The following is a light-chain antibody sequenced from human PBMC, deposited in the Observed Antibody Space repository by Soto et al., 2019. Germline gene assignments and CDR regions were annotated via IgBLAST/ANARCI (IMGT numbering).Light chain of an antibody. CDR1: QSVSSNY. CDR3: QLYDNSPYT. J-gene: IGKJ2*01. Sequence: EIVLTQSPGTLSLSPGERATLSCRASQSVSSNYLAWYQQKPGQAPRLLIYGASTRATGIPDRFSGSGSGTDFTLTISRLEPEDFAVYYCQLYDNSPYTFGQGTNLDIK. V-gene: IGKV3-20*01. CDR2: GAS.